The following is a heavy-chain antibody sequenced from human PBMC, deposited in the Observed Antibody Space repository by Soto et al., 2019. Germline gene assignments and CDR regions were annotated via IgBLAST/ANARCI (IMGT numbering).Heavy chain of an antibody. J-gene: IGHJ6*02. CDR1: GYTFTSYG. V-gene: IGHV1-18*01. CDR2: INAYNGNT. Sequence: ASVKVSCKASGYTFTSYGISWVRQAPGQGLEWMGWINAYNGNTNYAQKLQGRVTMTEDTSTNTAYMELSSLRSEDTAVYYCAKGRVTMVRGVIHYYYGMDVWGQGTTVTVSS. CDR3: AKGRVTMVRGVIHYYYGMDV. D-gene: IGHD3-10*01.